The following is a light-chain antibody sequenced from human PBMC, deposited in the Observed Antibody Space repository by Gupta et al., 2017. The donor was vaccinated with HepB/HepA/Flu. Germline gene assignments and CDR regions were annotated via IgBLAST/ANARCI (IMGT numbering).Light chain of an antibody. J-gene: IGLJ2*01. CDR3: SSYTRSSVV. CDR1: SSDVGGY. CDR2: DVS. V-gene: IGLV2-14*03. Sequence: QSALTQPASVAGSPGQSITISCTGTSSDVGGYVSWYQHHPGKPPKFMIYDVSNRPSGVSNRFSGSKSGNTASLTISGLQAEDEADYYCSSYTRSSVVFGGGTKLTVL.